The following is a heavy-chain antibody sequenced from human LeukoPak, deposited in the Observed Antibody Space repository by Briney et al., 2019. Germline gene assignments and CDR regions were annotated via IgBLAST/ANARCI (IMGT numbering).Heavy chain of an antibody. V-gene: IGHV4-59*01. J-gene: IGHJ4*02. CDR2: IYYSGST. CDR1: GGSISSYY. Sequence: PSETLSLTCTVSGGSISSYYWSWIRQPPGKGLEWIGYIYYSGSTNYNPSLKSRVTISVDTSKNQFSLKLSSVTAADTAVYYCARSPGIASYWGQGTLVTVSS. D-gene: IGHD6-13*01. CDR3: ARSPGIASY.